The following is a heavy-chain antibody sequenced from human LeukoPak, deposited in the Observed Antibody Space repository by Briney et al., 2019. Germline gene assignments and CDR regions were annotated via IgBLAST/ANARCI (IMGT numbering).Heavy chain of an antibody. V-gene: IGHV3-53*01. D-gene: IGHD3-22*01. CDR2: IYSGGST. J-gene: IGHJ5*02. CDR1: GFTFSSYW. Sequence: PGGSLRLSCAASGFTFSSYWMHWVRQAPGKGLEWVSVIYSGGSTYYADSVKGRFTISRDNSKNTLYLQMNSLRAEDTAVYYCARDMASDDSSGYYPNWFDPWGQGTLVTVSS. CDR3: ARDMASDDSSGYYPNWFDP.